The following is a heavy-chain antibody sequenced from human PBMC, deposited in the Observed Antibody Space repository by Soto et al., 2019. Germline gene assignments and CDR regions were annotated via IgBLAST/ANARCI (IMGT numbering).Heavy chain of an antibody. V-gene: IGHV3-33*01. CDR2: IWYDGSNK. CDR3: ARDPQYSSSPALLDY. D-gene: IGHD6-6*01. J-gene: IGHJ4*02. CDR1: GFTFSSYG. Sequence: QVQLVESGGGVVQPGRSLRLSCAASGFTFSSYGMHWVRQAPGKGLEWVAVIWYDGSNKYYADSVKGRFTISRDNSKNTLYLQMNSLRAEDTAVYYCARDPQYSSSPALLDYWGQGTLVTVSS.